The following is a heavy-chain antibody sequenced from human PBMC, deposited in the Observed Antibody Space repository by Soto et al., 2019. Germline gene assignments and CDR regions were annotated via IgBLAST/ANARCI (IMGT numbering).Heavy chain of an antibody. Sequence: QVQLVESGGGLVKPGGSLRLSCAASGFTLSDYYMSWIRQAPGKGLEWVSHISGSGNTIDYADSVKGRFTISRDNAKNSLYLQMNSLREDDTAVFYCARGRYALDYWGQGTRVTVSS. CDR1: GFTLSDYY. J-gene: IGHJ4*02. CDR2: ISGSGNTI. V-gene: IGHV3-11*01. CDR3: ARGRYALDY. D-gene: IGHD3-16*01.